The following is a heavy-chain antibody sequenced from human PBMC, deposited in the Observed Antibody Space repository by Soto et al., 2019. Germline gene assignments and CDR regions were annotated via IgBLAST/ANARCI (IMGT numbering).Heavy chain of an antibody. CDR2: ISAYNGNT. CDR3: ARGGGESVDIVVVPAAF. J-gene: IGHJ4*02. CDR1: GYTFTSYG. V-gene: IGHV1-18*01. Sequence: ASVKLSCKTSGYTFTSYGISWVRQAPGQGLEWMGWISAYNGNTNYAQKLQGRVTMTTDTSTSTAYMELRSLRSDDTAVYYCARGGGESVDIVVVPAAFWGQGTLVTVSS. D-gene: IGHD2-2*03.